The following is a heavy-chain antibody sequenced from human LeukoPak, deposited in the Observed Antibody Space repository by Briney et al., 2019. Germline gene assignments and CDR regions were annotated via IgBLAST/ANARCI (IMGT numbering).Heavy chain of an antibody. V-gene: IGHV3-7*05. J-gene: IGHJ4*02. Sequence: PGGSLRLSCAASGFTFKNYYMSWVRQAPGKGLEWVANIKQDGSDKYYVDSVKGRFTISRDNAENSPYLQMNSLRAEDTAVYYCAKHRQGDFDCWGQGTLVTVSS. CDR3: AKHRQGDFDC. CDR1: GFTFKNYY. CDR2: IKQDGSDK. D-gene: IGHD3-10*01.